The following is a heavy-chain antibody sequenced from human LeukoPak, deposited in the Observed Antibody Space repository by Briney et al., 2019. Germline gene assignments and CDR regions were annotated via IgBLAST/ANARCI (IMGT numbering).Heavy chain of an antibody. J-gene: IGHJ3*02. CDR1: GFTFSNYW. D-gene: IGHD2-15*01. Sequence: PGGSLRLSCAASGFTFSNYWMDWVRQSPGKGLEWVANIKEDGSDKYYVDSVKGRFTISRDNAKNSLYLQMNSLRAEDTAVYYCARLVVVAHDAFDIWGQGTMVTVSS. CDR3: ARLVVVAHDAFDI. CDR2: IKEDGSDK. V-gene: IGHV3-7*03.